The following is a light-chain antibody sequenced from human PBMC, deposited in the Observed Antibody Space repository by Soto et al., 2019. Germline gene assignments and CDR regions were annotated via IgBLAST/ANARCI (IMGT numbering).Light chain of an antibody. J-gene: IGKJ5*01. CDR1: QSVSSSY. V-gene: IGKV3D-20*02. CDR2: GAS. Sequence: EIVLTQSPGTLSLSPGERATLSCRASQSVSSSYLAWYQQKPGQAPRLLIYGASSRATGIPDRFSGSGSGTDFTLTISRLEPEDFAVYYCLHRMNWPLTFGQGTRLEIK. CDR3: LHRMNWPLT.